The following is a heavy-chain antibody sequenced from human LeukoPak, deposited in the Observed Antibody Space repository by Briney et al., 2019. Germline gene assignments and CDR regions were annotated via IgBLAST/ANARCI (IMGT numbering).Heavy chain of an antibody. CDR3: AKVTYGSGTYGAFDS. CDR2: ISGSGGSP. V-gene: IGHV3-23*01. J-gene: IGHJ4*02. Sequence: TGGSLRLSCAASGFTFSSYAMSWVRQAPGKGLEWVSAISGSGGSPYYADSVKGRFTIPRDNSKNTLYLQMNSLRVEDTAVYYCAKVTYGSGTYGAFDSWGQGTLVTVSS. D-gene: IGHD3-10*01. CDR1: GFTFSSYA.